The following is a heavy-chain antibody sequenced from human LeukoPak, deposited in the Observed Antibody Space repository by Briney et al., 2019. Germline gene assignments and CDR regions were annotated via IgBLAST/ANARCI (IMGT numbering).Heavy chain of an antibody. CDR2: INSNGGST. V-gene: IGHV3-64*01. D-gene: IGHD2-2*01. CDR1: GFSFSSYC. CDR3: ARGTSSSCYVNWFDP. Sequence: GGSLRLSCAASGFSFSSYCMFWVRQAPGKGLEYASGINSNGGSTLYANSVKGRFTISRDNSKNTLYLQMGSLGAEDMAVYYCARGTSSSCYVNWFDPWGQGTLVTVSS. J-gene: IGHJ5*02.